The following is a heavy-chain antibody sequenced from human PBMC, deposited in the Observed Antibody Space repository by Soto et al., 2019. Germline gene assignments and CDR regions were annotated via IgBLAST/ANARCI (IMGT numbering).Heavy chain of an antibody. Sequence: QVQLVQSGAEVKKPGASVKVSCKASGYTFTGYYLHWVRQAPRQGLEWMGIISPSAGSTSYAQKFQGRVTMTRDKSTSTVYMELSSLTSEDTAVYYCARDQLYDSSGYDRYWGQGTLVTVSS. D-gene: IGHD3-22*01. CDR2: ISPSAGST. CDR1: GYTFTGYY. J-gene: IGHJ4*02. CDR3: ARDQLYDSSGYDRY. V-gene: IGHV1-46*01.